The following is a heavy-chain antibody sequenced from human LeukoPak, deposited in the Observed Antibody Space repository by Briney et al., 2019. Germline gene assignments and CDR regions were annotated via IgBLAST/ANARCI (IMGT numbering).Heavy chain of an antibody. Sequence: ASVKVSCKASGYTFTSYDINWVRQATGQGLEWMGWMNPNSGNTGYAQKFQGRVTITRNTSISTAYMELSSLRSEDTAVYYCARERGGNYGALFDYWGQGTLVTVSS. J-gene: IGHJ4*02. CDR2: MNPNSGNT. CDR1: GYTFTSYD. CDR3: ARERGGNYGALFDY. V-gene: IGHV1-8*03. D-gene: IGHD4-11*01.